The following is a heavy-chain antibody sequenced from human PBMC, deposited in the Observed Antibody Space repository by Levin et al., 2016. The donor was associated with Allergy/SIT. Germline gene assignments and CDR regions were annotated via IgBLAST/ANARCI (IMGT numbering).Heavy chain of an antibody. V-gene: IGHV4-4*02. J-gene: IGHJ5*02. Sequence: SETLSLTCAVSGGSISSSNWWSWVRQPPGKGLEWIGEIYHSGSTNYNPSLKSRVTISVDTSKNQFSLKLSSVTAADTAVYYCARGLITIFGVVRGWFDPWGQGTLVTVSS. D-gene: IGHD3-3*01. CDR1: GGSISSSNW. CDR2: IYHSGST. CDR3: ARGLITIFGVVRGWFDP.